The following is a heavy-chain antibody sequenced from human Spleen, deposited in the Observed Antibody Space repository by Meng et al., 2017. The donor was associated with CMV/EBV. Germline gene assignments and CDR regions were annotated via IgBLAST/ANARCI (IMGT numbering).Heavy chain of an antibody. V-gene: IGHV1-2*02. J-gene: IGHJ4*02. CDR3: ARRYCTSVNCFFVDRFDH. D-gene: IGHD2-8*02. CDR2: ITPDSGGT. CDR1: IFTGYY. Sequence: IFTGYYIHWVRQAPGQGLEWMGWITPDSGGTNYAQKFQGRVTMTKNTSITTAYMELHSLRSDDTAIYYCARRYCTSVNCFFVDRFDHWGQGSLVTVSS.